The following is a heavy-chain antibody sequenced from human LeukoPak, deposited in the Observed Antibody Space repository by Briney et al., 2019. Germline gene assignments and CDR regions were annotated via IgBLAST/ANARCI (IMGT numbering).Heavy chain of an antibody. Sequence: SETLSLTCLVSGGSISNYYWSWIRQPPGKGLEWIGNIYYSGSTNYNPSLKSRVTISVDTSKNQFSLKLSSVTAADTAVYYCARSPTKSPSSSWLDYWGQGTLVTVSS. CDR3: ARSPTKSPSSSWLDY. D-gene: IGHD6-13*01. CDR2: IYYSGST. V-gene: IGHV4-59*01. CDR1: GGSISNYY. J-gene: IGHJ4*02.